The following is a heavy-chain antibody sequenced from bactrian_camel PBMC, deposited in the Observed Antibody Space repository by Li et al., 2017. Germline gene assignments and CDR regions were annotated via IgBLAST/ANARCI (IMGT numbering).Heavy chain of an antibody. J-gene: IGHJ7*01. CDR1: GYTTRPGC. V-gene: IGHV3S1*01. CDR2: IDADGSTT. D-gene: IGHD7*01. Sequence: HVQLVESGGGSVQAGGSLRLSCAISGYTTRPGCLGWFRQAEGNWREGVANIDADGSTTYANSVKGRFTISQNSAKNTWYLEMTSLKPEDSAMYYCAICYGPDERGCLRAVAGGRGYNMDFWGKGTQVTVS.